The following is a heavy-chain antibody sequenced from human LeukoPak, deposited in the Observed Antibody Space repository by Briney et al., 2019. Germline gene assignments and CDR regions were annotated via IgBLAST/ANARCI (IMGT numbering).Heavy chain of an antibody. D-gene: IGHD3-3*01. J-gene: IGHJ3*02. CDR1: GGTFSSYA. CDR2: INPKSGGT. Sequence: ASVKVSRKASGGTFSSYAISWVRQAPGQGLEWMGWINPKSGGTVYAQKFQGRVTMTRDTSSSTAYMELSRLRFDDTVVYYCARGPRITIFGVVMANDAFDIWGQGTMVTVSS. CDR3: ARGPRITIFGVVMANDAFDI. V-gene: IGHV1-2*02.